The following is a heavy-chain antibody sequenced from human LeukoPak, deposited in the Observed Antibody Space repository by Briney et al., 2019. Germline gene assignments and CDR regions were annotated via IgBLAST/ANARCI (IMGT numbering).Heavy chain of an antibody. D-gene: IGHD3-16*02. V-gene: IGHV3-7*01. CDR3: ARVLRSYCCAFDI. CDR2: IKQDGTEK. J-gene: IGHJ3*02. Sequence: PGGSLRLFCAASGFIFSDYWMSWVRQAPGKGLERVAIIKQDGTEKFYVDSVKGRFTISRDDAENSLYLQMNSLRVEDTAVYYCARVLRSYCCAFDIWGQGTMVTVSS. CDR1: GFIFSDYW.